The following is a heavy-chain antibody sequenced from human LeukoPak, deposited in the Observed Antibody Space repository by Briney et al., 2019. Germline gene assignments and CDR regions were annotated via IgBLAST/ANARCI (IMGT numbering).Heavy chain of an antibody. Sequence: PSETLSLTCTVSGGSISSGSYYWSWIRQPAGKGLERIGRIYTSGSTNYNPSLKSRVTISVDTSKNQFSLKLSSVTAADTAVYYCARDRRYYDSSGFDYWGQGTLVTVSS. CDR1: GGSISSGSYY. CDR2: IYTSGST. V-gene: IGHV4-61*02. J-gene: IGHJ4*02. D-gene: IGHD3-22*01. CDR3: ARDRRYYDSSGFDY.